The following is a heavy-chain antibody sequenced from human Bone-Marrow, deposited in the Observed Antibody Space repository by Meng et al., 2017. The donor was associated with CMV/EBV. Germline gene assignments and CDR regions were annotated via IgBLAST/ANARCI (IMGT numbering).Heavy chain of an antibody. CDR2: IYSGGST. J-gene: IGHJ6*02. D-gene: IGHD5-18*01. CDR3: ARDVSTWIQQRAYGMDV. CDR1: GFTVSSNY. V-gene: IGHV3-66*02. Sequence: GESLKISCAASGFTVSSNYMSWVRQAPGKGLEWVSVIYSGGSTYYADSVKGRFTISRDNSKNTLYLQMNSLRAEDTAVYYCARDVSTWIQQRAYGMDVWGQGTTVTVSS.